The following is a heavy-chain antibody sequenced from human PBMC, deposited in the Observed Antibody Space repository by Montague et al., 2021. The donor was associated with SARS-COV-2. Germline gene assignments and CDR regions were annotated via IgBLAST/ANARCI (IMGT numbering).Heavy chain of an antibody. J-gene: IGHJ4*02. CDR3: ARDPRYSLSWSFDY. D-gene: IGHD6-13*01. Sequence: CAISGDSVSSNTAAWNWNRPSLSRRLELLGRTYYKSKWYYDYAVSVKSRMTISPDTSKNQFSLQLSSVTPEDRAVYYCARDPRYSLSWSFDYWGQGTLVTVSS. V-gene: IGHV6-1*01. CDR2: TYYKSKWYY. CDR1: GDSVSSNTAA.